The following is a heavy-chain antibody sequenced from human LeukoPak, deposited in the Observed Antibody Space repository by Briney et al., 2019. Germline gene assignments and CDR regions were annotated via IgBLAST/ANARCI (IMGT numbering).Heavy chain of an antibody. Sequence: PGGSLRLSCAASGFTFDDYAMHWVRQAPGKGLGWVSGISWNSGSIGYADSVKGRFTISRDNAKNSLYLQMNSLRAEDMALYYCAKDINRRRIQLWRTEFDYWGQGTLVTVSS. D-gene: IGHD5-18*01. CDR1: GFTFDDYA. CDR2: ISWNSGSI. J-gene: IGHJ4*02. CDR3: AKDINRRRIQLWRTEFDY. V-gene: IGHV3-9*03.